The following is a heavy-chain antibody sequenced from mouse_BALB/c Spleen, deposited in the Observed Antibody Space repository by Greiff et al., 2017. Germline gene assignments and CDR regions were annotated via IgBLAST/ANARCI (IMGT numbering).Heavy chain of an antibody. Sequence: VQLQQPGAELVKPGASVKLSCKASGYTFTSYWMHWVKQRPGQGLEWIGEIDPSDSYTNYNQKFKGKATLTVDKSSSTAYMQLSSLTSEDSAVYYCARSDDGYLFDYWGQGTTLTVSS. J-gene: IGHJ2*01. V-gene: IGHV1-69*02. CDR1: GYTFTSYW. D-gene: IGHD2-3*01. CDR3: ARSDDGYLFDY. CDR2: IDPSDSYT.